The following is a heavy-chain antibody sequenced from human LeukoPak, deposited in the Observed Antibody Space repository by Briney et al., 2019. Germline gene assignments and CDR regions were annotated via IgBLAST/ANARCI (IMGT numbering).Heavy chain of an antibody. CDR3: ARDRPYDPREYWYFDL. V-gene: IGHV4-4*07. CDR1: GGSFSGYY. Sequence: SETLSLTCAVYGGSFSGYYWSWIRQPAGKGLEWIGRIYTSGSTNYNPSLKSRVTMSVDTSKNQFSLKLSSVTAADTAVYYCARDRPYDPREYWYFDLWGRGTLVTVSS. J-gene: IGHJ2*01. CDR2: IYTSGST. D-gene: IGHD5-12*01.